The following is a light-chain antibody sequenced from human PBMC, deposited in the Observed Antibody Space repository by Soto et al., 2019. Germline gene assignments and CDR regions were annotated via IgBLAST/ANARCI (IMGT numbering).Light chain of an antibody. Sequence: EVVLTQSPVTLSLSPGERASLSSRASQFLISYLAWYQQIPGQPPRLLIHDASNRATGIPARFSGRGSGKDFTLTISSLEPEDFAVYYCHQRSTWRLPFGRGTKV. CDR3: HQRSTWRLP. CDR2: DAS. CDR1: QFLISY. J-gene: IGKJ4*01. V-gene: IGKV3-11*01.